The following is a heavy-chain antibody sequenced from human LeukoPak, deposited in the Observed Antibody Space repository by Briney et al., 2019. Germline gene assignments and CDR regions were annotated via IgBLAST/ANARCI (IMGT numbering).Heavy chain of an antibody. J-gene: IGHJ5*02. CDR3: ARGLEEGFGELTYNWFDP. Sequence: KPGGSLRLSCAASGFTFSSYSMNWVRQAPGKGLEWVSSISSRSSYIYYADSVKGRFTISRDNAKNSLYLQMNSLRAEDTAVYYCARGLEEGFGELTYNWFDPWGRETLVTVSS. CDR2: ISSRSSYI. V-gene: IGHV3-21*01. D-gene: IGHD3-10*01. CDR1: GFTFSSYS.